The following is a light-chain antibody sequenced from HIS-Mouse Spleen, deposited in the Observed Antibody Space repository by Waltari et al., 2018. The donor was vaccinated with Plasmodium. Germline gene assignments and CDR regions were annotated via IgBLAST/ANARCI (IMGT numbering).Light chain of an antibody. V-gene: IGKV3-15*01. Sequence: EIVMTQSPATLSVSPGERATISCRASQSVSSNLAGYQQKPGQAPRLLIYGASTRATGIPARFSGSGSGTEFTLTISSLQSEDFAVYYCQQYNNWSFTFGPGTKVDIK. CDR2: GAS. J-gene: IGKJ3*01. CDR3: QQYNNWSFT. CDR1: QSVSSN.